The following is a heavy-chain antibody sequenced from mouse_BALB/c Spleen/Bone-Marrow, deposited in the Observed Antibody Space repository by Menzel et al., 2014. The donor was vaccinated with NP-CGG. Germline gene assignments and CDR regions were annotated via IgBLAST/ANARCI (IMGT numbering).Heavy chain of an antibody. D-gene: IGHD1-2*01. V-gene: IGHV1-7*01. Sequence: QVQLQQSGAELAKPGASVKMSCKASGYTFTSYWMHWVKQRPGQGLEWIGYINPSTGYTEYNRKFKDKATLTADKSSSTAYMQLSSLTSEDSAVYYCARSPHYYDLDYWGQGTTLTVSS. J-gene: IGHJ2*01. CDR3: ARSPHYYDLDY. CDR2: INPSTGYT. CDR1: GYTFTSYW.